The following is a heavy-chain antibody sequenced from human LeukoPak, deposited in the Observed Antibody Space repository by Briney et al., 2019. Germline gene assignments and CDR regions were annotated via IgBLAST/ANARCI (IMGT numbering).Heavy chain of an antibody. Sequence: GASVKVSCKASGGTFSSYAISWVRQAPGQGIEWMGGIIPIFGTANYAQKFQGRVTITADESTSTAYMELSSLRSEDTAVYYCARVGEGDSSGYLDYWGQGTLVTVSS. V-gene: IGHV1-69*13. D-gene: IGHD3-22*01. CDR3: ARVGEGDSSGYLDY. CDR2: IIPIFGTA. CDR1: GGTFSSYA. J-gene: IGHJ4*02.